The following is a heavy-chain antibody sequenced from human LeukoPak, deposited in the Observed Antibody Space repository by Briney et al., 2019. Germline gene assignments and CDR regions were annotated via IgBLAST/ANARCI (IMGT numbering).Heavy chain of an antibody. V-gene: IGHV3-48*04. CDR3: APGVLDY. Sequence: GGSLRLSCAASGFTFSNAWMNWVRQAPGKGLEWVSYISSSSSTIYYADSVKGRFTISRDNAKNSLYLQMNSLRAEDTAVYYCAPGVLDYWGQGTLVTVSS. J-gene: IGHJ4*02. D-gene: IGHD7-27*01. CDR2: ISSSSSTI. CDR1: GFTFSNAW.